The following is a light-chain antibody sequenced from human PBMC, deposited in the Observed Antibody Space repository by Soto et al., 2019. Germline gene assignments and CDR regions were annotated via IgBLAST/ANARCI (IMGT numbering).Light chain of an antibody. CDR2: MAS. Sequence: DRQMTQSPSTLSASIGDRVTITCRASQSISSWLAWYQQKPGKAPKLLIYMASNLQSGVPSRFSGSGSGTEFTLTISSLQPDDFATYYCQHYNDYSRIFGQGTKVEIK. CDR1: QSISSW. V-gene: IGKV1-5*03. J-gene: IGKJ1*01. CDR3: QHYNDYSRI.